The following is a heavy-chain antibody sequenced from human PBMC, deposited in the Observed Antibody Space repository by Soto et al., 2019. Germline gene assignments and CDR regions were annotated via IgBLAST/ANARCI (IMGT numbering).Heavy chain of an antibody. J-gene: IGHJ4*02. V-gene: IGHV1-46*01. CDR2: INPSDGST. D-gene: IGHD3-16*02. CDR1: GYTFTSYY. CDR3: ARDRDVWGSYRHTPFDC. Sequence: ASVKVSCKASGYTFTSYYMHCVRQAPGQGLEWMGMINPSDGSTSYAQKFQGRVTMTRDTSTSTVYMELSSLRSEDTAVYYCARDRDVWGSYRHTPFDCWGQGTLVTVS.